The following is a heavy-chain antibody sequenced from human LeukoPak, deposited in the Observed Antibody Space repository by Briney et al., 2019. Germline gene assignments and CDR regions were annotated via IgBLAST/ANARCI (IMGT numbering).Heavy chain of an antibody. V-gene: IGHV3-66*01. CDR3: GRAYDFSRH. D-gene: IGHD3-3*01. J-gene: IGHJ4*02. Sequence: GGSLRLSCAASGFTVSSNYMSWVRQAPGKGLEWVSVIYSGGSTYYADSVKGRFTISRDNAKNSLYLQMNSLRAEDTALYYCGRAYDFSRHWGQGTLVTVSS. CDR1: GFTVSSNY. CDR2: IYSGGST.